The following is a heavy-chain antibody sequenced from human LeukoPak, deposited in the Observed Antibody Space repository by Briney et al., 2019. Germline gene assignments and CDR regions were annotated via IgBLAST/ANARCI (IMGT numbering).Heavy chain of an antibody. CDR2: ISSSSTI. Sequence: GGSLRLSCAASGFTFGTYAINWVRQAPGKGLEWVSYISSSSTIYFPDSVKGRFTISRDNAKNSLYLQTNGLRDEDTAVYYCARDAGSGYFDYWGQGTPVTVSS. J-gene: IGHJ4*02. V-gene: IGHV3-48*02. CDR1: GFTFGTYA. CDR3: ARDAGSGYFDY. D-gene: IGHD6-19*01.